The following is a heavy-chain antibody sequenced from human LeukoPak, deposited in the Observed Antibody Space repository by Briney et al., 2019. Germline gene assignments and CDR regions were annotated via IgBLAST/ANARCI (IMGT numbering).Heavy chain of an antibody. V-gene: IGHV3-9*03. Sequence: PGGSLRLSCAASGFTFDDYAMHWVRQPPGKGLEWVSGISWSSGNIVYADSVKGRFTISRDNAKKSLYLQMNSLRAEDMALYYCAKGGSGWLYNWFDPWGQGTLVTVSS. CDR1: GFTFDDYA. D-gene: IGHD6-19*01. CDR3: AKGGSGWLYNWFDP. J-gene: IGHJ5*02. CDR2: ISWSSGNI.